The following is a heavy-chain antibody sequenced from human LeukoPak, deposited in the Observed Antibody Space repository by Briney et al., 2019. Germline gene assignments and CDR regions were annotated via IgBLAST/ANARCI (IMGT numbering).Heavy chain of an antibody. CDR2: IYTSGST. CDR3: ASDLPYCSGGSCRTTSDY. Sequence: SETLSLTCTVSGGSISSYYWSWIRQPAGKGLEWIGRIYTSGSTNYNPSLKSRATMSVDTSKNQFSLKLSSVTAADTAVYYCASDLPYCSGGSCRTTSDYWGQGTLVTVSS. D-gene: IGHD2-15*01. J-gene: IGHJ4*02. V-gene: IGHV4-4*07. CDR1: GGSISSYY.